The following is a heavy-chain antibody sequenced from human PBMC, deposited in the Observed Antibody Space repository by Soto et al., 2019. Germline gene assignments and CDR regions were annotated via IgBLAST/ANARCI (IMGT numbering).Heavy chain of an antibody. CDR3: ARGGQDFWSGPFDY. Sequence: SEILSLTCTVSGGSISRYYCKWIRQPAGKGLEWIGRIDTSGSTNYNPSLKSRVTMSVDTSKQEFSLKLSSVTAADTALYYCARGGQDFWSGPFDYWGRGTLVTVSS. V-gene: IGHV4-4*07. J-gene: IGHJ4*02. CDR1: GGSISRYY. CDR2: IDTSGST. D-gene: IGHD3-3*01.